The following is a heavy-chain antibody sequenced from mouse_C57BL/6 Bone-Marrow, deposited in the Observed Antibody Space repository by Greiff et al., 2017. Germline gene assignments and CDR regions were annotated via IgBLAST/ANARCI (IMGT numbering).Heavy chain of an antibody. CDR3: TTTLDGYYLCAY. J-gene: IGHJ3*01. Sequence: VQLQQSGAELVRPGASVKLSCTASGFNIKDDYMHWVKQRPEQGLEWIGWIDPENGDTEYASKFQGKATITADTSSNTAYLQLSSLTSEDTAVXYCTTTLDGYYLCAYWGQGTLVTVSA. CDR1: GFNIKDDY. CDR2: IDPENGDT. V-gene: IGHV14-4*01. D-gene: IGHD2-3*01.